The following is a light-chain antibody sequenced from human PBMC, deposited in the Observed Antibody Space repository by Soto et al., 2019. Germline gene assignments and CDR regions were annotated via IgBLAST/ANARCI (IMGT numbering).Light chain of an antibody. CDR1: QSVSGTY. CDR2: GSS. Sequence: EIVLTQSPGTLSLSPGERATLSCRASQSVSGTYLAGYQHKPGQAPRLLIYGSSNRATGIPDRFRGSGAGIDFNLTISRLEPEDFAVYYCQQYGSSPPYTFGQGTKLEIK. V-gene: IGKV3-20*01. CDR3: QQYGSSPPYT. J-gene: IGKJ2*01.